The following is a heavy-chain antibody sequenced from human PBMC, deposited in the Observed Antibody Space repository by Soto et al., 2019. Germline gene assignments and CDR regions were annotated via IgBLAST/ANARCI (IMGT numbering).Heavy chain of an antibody. D-gene: IGHD3-10*01. J-gene: IGHJ6*02. V-gene: IGHV5-51*01. Sequence: GESLKISCKGSGFIFTNYWIGWVRQMPGKGLEWMGIIDPADSNVSYSPSFQGHVTISVDKSISTAYLQWTSLKASDTAIYYCARQYNYGSVVSYYSYGMDVWGQGTTVTVSS. CDR2: IDPADSNV. CDR1: GFIFTNYW. CDR3: ARQYNYGSVVSYYSYGMDV.